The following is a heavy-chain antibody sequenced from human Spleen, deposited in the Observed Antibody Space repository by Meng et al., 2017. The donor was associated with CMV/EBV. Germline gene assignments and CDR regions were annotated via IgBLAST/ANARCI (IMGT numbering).Heavy chain of an antibody. Sequence: SETLSLTCTVSGASISGSNYYWGWIRQPPGKGLEWIASIYYSGSTYYNPSLKSRVTISVDTCKNQFSLKLSSVTAADTAVHYCARVGYNWNLFDYWGQGTLVTVSS. CDR3: ARVGYNWNLFDY. J-gene: IGHJ4*02. CDR2: IYYSGST. CDR1: GASISGSNYY. V-gene: IGHV4-39*07. D-gene: IGHD1-20*01.